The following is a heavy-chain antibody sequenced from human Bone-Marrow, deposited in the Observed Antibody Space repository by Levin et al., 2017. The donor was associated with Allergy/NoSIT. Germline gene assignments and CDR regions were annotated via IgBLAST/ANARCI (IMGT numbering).Heavy chain of an antibody. CDR3: ARERGGSYGSLRIDY. V-gene: IGHV4-4*02. D-gene: IGHD5-18*01. CDR1: GGSISSSNW. J-gene: IGHJ4*02. Sequence: AGGSLRLSCAVSGGSISSSNWWSWVRQPPGKGLEWIGEIYHSGSTNYNPSLKSRVTISVDKSKNQFSLKLSSVTAADTAVYYCARERGGSYGSLRIDYWGQGTLVTVSS. CDR2: IYHSGST.